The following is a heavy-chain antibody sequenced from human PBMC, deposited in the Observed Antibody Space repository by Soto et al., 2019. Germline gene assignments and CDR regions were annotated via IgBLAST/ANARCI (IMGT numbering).Heavy chain of an antibody. J-gene: IGHJ4*02. Sequence: GGSLRLSCAASGFSFRKYAMSWVRQAPGKGLEWVSGISGSGDITYHADSAKGRLTVPRDNSKNTLFLQMSSLRAEDTAVYYCAKDQLYDSSGYHYESFGYWGRGILVTVSS. CDR3: AKDQLYDSSGYHYESFGY. CDR2: ISGSGDIT. D-gene: IGHD3-22*01. V-gene: IGHV3-23*01. CDR1: GFSFRKYA.